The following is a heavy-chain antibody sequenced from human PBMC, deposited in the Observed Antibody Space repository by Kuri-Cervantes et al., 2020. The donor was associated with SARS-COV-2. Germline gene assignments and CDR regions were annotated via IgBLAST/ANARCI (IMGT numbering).Heavy chain of an antibody. CDR1: GYRFTSYW. J-gene: IGHJ4*02. Sequence: GGSLRLSCKASGYRFTSYWIGWVRQMPGKGLEWMVIIYPGDSDTRYSPSFQGQVTISADKSINTAYLQWSSLKASDTAMYYCARNDPFDYWGQGTLVTVSS. D-gene: IGHD3-16*01. CDR3: ARNDPFDY. CDR2: IYPGDSDT. V-gene: IGHV5-51*01.